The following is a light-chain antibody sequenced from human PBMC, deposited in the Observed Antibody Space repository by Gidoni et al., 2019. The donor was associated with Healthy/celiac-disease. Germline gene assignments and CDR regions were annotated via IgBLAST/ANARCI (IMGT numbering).Light chain of an antibody. CDR1: KLGDKY. CDR3: QAWDSSMRV. Sequence: SYELTQPPSVSVSPGQTASITCSGDKLGDKYACWYQQKPGKSPVLVIYQDSKRPSGIPERFSGSNSGNTATLTISGTQAMDEADYYCQAWDSSMRVFGTGTKVTVL. V-gene: IGLV3-1*01. J-gene: IGLJ1*01. CDR2: QDS.